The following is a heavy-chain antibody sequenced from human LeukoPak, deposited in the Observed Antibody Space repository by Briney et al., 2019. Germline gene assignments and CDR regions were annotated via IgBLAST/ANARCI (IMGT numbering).Heavy chain of an antibody. CDR1: GFTFSSYA. Sequence: GGSLRLSCEASGFTFSSYAMSWVRQAPGKGLEWVSVIYSGGSTYYADSVKGRFTISRDNSKNTLYLQMNSLRAEDTAVYYCARGVSSDYWGQGTLVTVSS. V-gene: IGHV3-66*01. J-gene: IGHJ4*02. D-gene: IGHD3-10*01. CDR2: IYSGGST. CDR3: ARGVSSDY.